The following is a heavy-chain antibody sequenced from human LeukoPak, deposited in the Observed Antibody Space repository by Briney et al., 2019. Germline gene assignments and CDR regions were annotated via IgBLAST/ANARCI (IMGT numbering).Heavy chain of an antibody. D-gene: IGHD3-9*01. CDR1: GFTFSSYA. Sequence: GGSLRLSCAASGFTFSSYAMSWVRQAPGKGLEWVSVISGSGGSTYYADSVKGRFTLSRDKSTNTLYLQMNSLRAEDTAVYYCAKAAGYYDILTGYLDYWGQGTLVTVSS. CDR3: AKAAGYYDILTGYLDY. J-gene: IGHJ4*02. V-gene: IGHV3-23*01. CDR2: ISGSGGST.